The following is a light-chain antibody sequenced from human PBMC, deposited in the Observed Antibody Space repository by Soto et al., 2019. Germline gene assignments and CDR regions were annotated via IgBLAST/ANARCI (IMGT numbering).Light chain of an antibody. CDR1: QSVSSN. V-gene: IGKV3-15*01. Sequence: EILMTQSPATLSVSPGERATLSSRASQSVSSNLAWYQQKPGQAPRLLIYAASTRATGIPARFSGSGSGTEFTLTISSLQSEDFAVYYCQQYNNWPPVTFGQGTKVDIK. CDR3: QQYNNWPPVT. CDR2: AAS. J-gene: IGKJ1*01.